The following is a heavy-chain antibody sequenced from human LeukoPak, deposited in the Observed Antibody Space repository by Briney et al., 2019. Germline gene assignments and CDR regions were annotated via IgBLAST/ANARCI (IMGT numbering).Heavy chain of an antibody. V-gene: IGHV7-4-1*02. CDR3: ARDRVPATQYNWFDP. Sequence: ASVKVSCKASGYTFTSYAMNWVRQTPGQGLEWMGWINTNTGNPTYAQGFTGRFVFSLDTSVSTAYLQISSLKAEDTAVYYCARDRVPATQYNWFDPWGQGTLVTVSS. D-gene: IGHD2-2*01. CDR1: GYTFTSYA. J-gene: IGHJ5*02. CDR2: INTNTGNP.